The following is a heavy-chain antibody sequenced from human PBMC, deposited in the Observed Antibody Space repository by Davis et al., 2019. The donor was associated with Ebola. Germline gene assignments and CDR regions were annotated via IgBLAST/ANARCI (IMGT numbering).Heavy chain of an antibody. CDR2: ISAYNGNT. CDR3: ARMLGYCSGGSCYTSGWFDP. D-gene: IGHD2-15*01. CDR1: GYTFTSYD. Sequence: ASVKVSCKASGYTFTSYDISWVRQAPGQGLEWMGWISAYNGNTNYAQKLQGRVTMTTDTSTSTAYMELRSLRSDDTAVYYCARMLGYCSGGSCYTSGWFDPWGQGTLVTVSS. J-gene: IGHJ5*02. V-gene: IGHV1-18*01.